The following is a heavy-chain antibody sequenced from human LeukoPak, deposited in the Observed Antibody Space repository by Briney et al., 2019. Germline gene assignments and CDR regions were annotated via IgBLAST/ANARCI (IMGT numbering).Heavy chain of an antibody. CDR2: INPNGGSI. CDR1: GYSFTSYY. CDR3: VRDGEMTTKLYYFDC. Sequence: ASVKVSCKASGYSFTSYYMHWVRQAPGQGLEWMGIINPNGGSISYAQKFQGRVTMTRDTSTSTVYMELSSLRSEDTAVYYCVRDGEMTTKLYYFDCWGQGTLVTVSS. J-gene: IGHJ4*02. V-gene: IGHV1-46*01. D-gene: IGHD5-24*01.